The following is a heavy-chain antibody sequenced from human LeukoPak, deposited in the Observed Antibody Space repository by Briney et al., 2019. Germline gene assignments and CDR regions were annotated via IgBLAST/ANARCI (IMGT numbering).Heavy chain of an antibody. Sequence: PGGSLRLSCAASGFTFSSYSMNWVRQAPGKGLEWVSAISSSSSYIHYADSVKGRFTISRDNAKNSLYLQMNSLRADDTAVYYCARDNRGWFDRWGQGTLVTVSS. CDR3: ARDNRGWFDR. CDR1: GFTFSSYS. V-gene: IGHV3-21*01. CDR2: ISSSSSYI. J-gene: IGHJ5*02.